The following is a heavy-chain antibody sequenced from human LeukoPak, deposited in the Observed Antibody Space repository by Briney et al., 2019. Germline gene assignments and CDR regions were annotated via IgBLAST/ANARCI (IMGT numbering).Heavy chain of an antibody. CDR3: ARPQGPYYYGMDV. CDR1: GFTFSMYS. V-gene: IGHV4-34*01. CDR2: INHSGST. J-gene: IGHJ6*02. Sequence: GSLRLSCAASGFTFSMYSMSWVRQAPGKGLEWIGEINHSGSTNYNPSLKSRVTISVDTSKNQFSLKLSSVTAADTAVYYCARPQGPYYYGMDVWGQGTTVTVSS.